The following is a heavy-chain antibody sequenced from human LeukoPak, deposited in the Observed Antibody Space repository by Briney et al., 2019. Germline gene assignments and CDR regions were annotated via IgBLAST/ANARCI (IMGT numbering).Heavy chain of an antibody. D-gene: IGHD6-13*01. Sequence: GGSLRLSCAASGFTVSSNYMSWVRQAPGKGLEWVSVIYSGGSTYYADSVKGRFTISRDNSKNTLYLQMNSLRAEDTAVYYCARESPIAAAGRAHFDYWGQGTLVTVSS. CDR3: ARESPIAAAGRAHFDY. CDR1: GFTVSSNY. J-gene: IGHJ4*02. V-gene: IGHV3-66*01. CDR2: IYSGGST.